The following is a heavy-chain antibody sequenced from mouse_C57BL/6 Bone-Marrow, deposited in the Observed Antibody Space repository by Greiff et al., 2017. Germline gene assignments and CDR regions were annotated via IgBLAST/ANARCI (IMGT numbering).Heavy chain of an antibody. Sequence: QVQLQQSGAELARPGASVKLSCKASGYTFTSYGISWVKQRTGPGLEWIGEIYPRSGNTYYNEKFKGKATLTADKSSSTAYMELRSLTSEDSAVYFCARPPTVVATGYFDYWGQGTTLTVSS. CDR1: GYTFTSYG. D-gene: IGHD1-1*01. J-gene: IGHJ2*01. V-gene: IGHV1-81*01. CDR2: IYPRSGNT. CDR3: ARPPTVVATGYFDY.